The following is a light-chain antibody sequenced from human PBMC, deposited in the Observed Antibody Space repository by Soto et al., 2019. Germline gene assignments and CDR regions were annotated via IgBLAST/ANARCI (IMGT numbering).Light chain of an antibody. CDR1: HGVSSAF. CDR3: QQYAGSPPWT. V-gene: IGKV3-20*01. CDR2: GAS. J-gene: IGKJ1*01. Sequence: EIVLTQSPGTLSLSPGERATLSCRASHGVSSAFLAWYQQKPGQAPRLLIFGASSRAAGIPDRFSGSGSGTDFTLTISRLEPEDFAVYYCQQYAGSPPWTFGQGTKVDIK.